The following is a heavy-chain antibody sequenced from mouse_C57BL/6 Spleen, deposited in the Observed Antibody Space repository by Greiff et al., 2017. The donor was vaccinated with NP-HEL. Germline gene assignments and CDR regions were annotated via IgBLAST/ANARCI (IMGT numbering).Heavy chain of an antibody. CDR1: GYTFTSYW. Sequence: QVQLQQPGAELVKPGASVQMSCKASGYTFTSYWITWVKQRPGQGLEWIGDIYPGSGSTTYNEKFKSKATLTVDTSSSTSYMQLSSLTSEDSAFYYCAYYRNYGYYFDYWGQGTTLTVSS. CDR3: AYYRNYGYYFDY. D-gene: IGHD2-1*01. CDR2: IYPGSGST. V-gene: IGHV1-55*01. J-gene: IGHJ2*01.